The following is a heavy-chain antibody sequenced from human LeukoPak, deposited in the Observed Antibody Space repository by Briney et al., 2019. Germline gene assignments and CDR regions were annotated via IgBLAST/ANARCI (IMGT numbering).Heavy chain of an antibody. Sequence: PGGSLRLPCAASGFTVSSNYRSWVRQAPGKGLEWVSVIYSGGSTYYADSVKGRFTISRDNSKNTLYLQMNSLRAEDTAVYYCVRGQYSYGYATGRFDYWGQGTLVTVSS. J-gene: IGHJ4*02. CDR1: GFTVSSNY. V-gene: IGHV3-53*01. CDR2: IYSGGST. D-gene: IGHD5-18*01. CDR3: VRGQYSYGYATGRFDY.